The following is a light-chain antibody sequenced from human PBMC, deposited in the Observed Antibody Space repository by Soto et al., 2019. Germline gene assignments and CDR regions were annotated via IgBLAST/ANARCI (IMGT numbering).Light chain of an antibody. J-gene: IGLJ2*01. CDR3: QSYDSSLSGVV. CDR2: RNS. Sequence: QSVLTQPPSVSGAPGQRVTISCTGRSSNIGAGYDVHWYQQLPGTAPKSLIYRNSNRPSGVSARFSGSKSGTSASLAITGLQAEDEADYYCQSYDSSLSGVVFGGGTKLTVL. V-gene: IGLV1-40*01. CDR1: SSNIGAGYD.